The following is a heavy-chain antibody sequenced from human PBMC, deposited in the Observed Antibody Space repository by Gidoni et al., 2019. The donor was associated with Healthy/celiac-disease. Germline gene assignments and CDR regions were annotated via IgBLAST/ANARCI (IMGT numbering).Heavy chain of an antibody. V-gene: IGHV3-15*01. Sequence: EVQLVSSGGGLVKPVGSLRLSCAASGFIFSNTWMSWVRQAPGKGLGWIGRNKSKPDGGTTDYAAQVKGRFTISRDDSKNTLYLQMNSLKTEDTAVYYCTTDGSGSYYNPNYFDYWGQGTLVTVSS. CDR3: TTDGSGSYYNPNYFDY. D-gene: IGHD3-10*01. J-gene: IGHJ4*02. CDR2: NKSKPDGGTT. CDR1: GFIFSNTW.